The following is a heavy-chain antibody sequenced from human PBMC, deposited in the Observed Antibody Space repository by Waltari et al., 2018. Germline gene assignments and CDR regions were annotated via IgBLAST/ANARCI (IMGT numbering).Heavy chain of an antibody. J-gene: IGHJ6*02. CDR3: ARAYYDFWSGYYPYYYYGMDV. CDR1: GYTFTSYS. D-gene: IGHD3-3*01. V-gene: IGHV7-4-1*02. Sequence: QVQLVQSGSELKKPGASVKVSCKASGYTFTSYSMNWVRQAPGQGLAWMGWINTNTGNPTYAQGFTGRFVFSLDTSVSTAYLQISSLKAEDTAVYYCARAYYDFWSGYYPYYYYGMDVWGQGTTVTVSS. CDR2: INTNTGNP.